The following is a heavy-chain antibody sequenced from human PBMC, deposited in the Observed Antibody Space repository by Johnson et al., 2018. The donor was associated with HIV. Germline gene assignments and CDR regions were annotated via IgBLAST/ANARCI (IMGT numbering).Heavy chain of an antibody. D-gene: IGHD3-10*01. V-gene: IGHV3-48*04. Sequence: VQLVESGGGVVQPGGSLRLSCAASGFTFSSYGMHWVRQAPGKGLEWVSYISSSGSTIYYADSVKGRFTISRDNAKNSLYLQLNSLRAEDTAVYYCARKVLVWFGWAFDIWGQGTMVTVSS. CDR1: GFTFSSYG. CDR2: ISSSGSTI. J-gene: IGHJ3*02. CDR3: ARKVLVWFGWAFDI.